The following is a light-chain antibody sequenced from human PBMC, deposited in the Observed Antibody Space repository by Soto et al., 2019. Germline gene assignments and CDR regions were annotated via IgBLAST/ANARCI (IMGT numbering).Light chain of an antibody. CDR1: QSVSSSY. CDR3: QQYGSSPWP. CDR2: GAS. J-gene: IGKJ1*01. V-gene: IGKV3-20*01. Sequence: EIVLTQSPATLSLSPGERATLSCRASQSVSSSYLAWYQQKPGQAPRPLIYGASSRDSGIPDRFSGSGSGTDFHLTISRLEPEDFAVYYFQQYGSSPWPFGQGTKVEIK.